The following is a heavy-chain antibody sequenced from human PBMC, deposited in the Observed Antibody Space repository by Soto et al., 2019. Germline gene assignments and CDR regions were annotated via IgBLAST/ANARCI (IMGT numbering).Heavy chain of an antibody. J-gene: IGHJ6*02. D-gene: IGHD6-19*01. CDR3: AKAVAGLYYYYGMDV. CDR1: GFTFSSYA. V-gene: IGHV3-23*01. Sequence: VGSLRLSCAASGFTFSSYAMSWVRQAPGKGLEWVSAISGSGGSTYYADSVKGRFTISRDNSKNTLYLQMNSLRAEDTAVYYCAKAVAGLYYYYGMDVWGQGTTVTVSS. CDR2: ISGSGGST.